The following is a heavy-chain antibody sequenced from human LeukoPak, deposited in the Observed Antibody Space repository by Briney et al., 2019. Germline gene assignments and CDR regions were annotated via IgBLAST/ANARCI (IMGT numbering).Heavy chain of an antibody. CDR2: IYYSGST. Sequence: PSETLSLTCTVSGGSISSYYWSWIRQPPGKGLGWIGYIYYSGSTNYNPSLKSRVTISVDTSKNQFSLKLSSVTAADTAVYYCARGGTAMVTPDFNYYYYMDVWGKGTTVTVSS. D-gene: IGHD5-18*01. CDR1: GGSISSYY. V-gene: IGHV4-59*01. J-gene: IGHJ6*03. CDR3: ARGGTAMVTPDFNYYYYMDV.